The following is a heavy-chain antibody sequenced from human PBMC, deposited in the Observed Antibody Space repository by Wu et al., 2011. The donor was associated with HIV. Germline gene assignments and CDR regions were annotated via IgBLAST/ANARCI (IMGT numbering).Heavy chain of an antibody. CDR1: GGTFSNYA. CDR3: AREAPNWDYVYYYMDV. V-gene: IGHV1-69*15. Sequence: QVQLVQSGAEVKKPGSSVKVSCKASGGTFSNYAISWVRQAPGQGLEWMGRIIPIFGTTKYEQKFQGRVTITADESTSTAYMELSSLRSEDTAVYYCAREAPNWDYVYYYMDVWGKGTTVTVSS. J-gene: IGHJ6*03. CDR2: IIPIFGTT. D-gene: IGHD1-7*01.